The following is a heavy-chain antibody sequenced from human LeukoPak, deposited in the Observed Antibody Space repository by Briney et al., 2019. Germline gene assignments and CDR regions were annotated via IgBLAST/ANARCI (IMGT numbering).Heavy chain of an antibody. D-gene: IGHD3-22*01. CDR2: IYYSGST. CDR3: ARRFYDYYDSSGSES. J-gene: IGHJ4*02. V-gene: IGHV4-59*12. CDR1: GGSMNNYY. Sequence: SETLSLTCSVSGGSMNNYYWTWIRQPPGKGLEWIGYIYYSGSTNYNPSLKSRVTISVDTSKNQFSLKLSSVTAADTAVYYCARRFYDYYDSSGSESWGQGTLVTVSS.